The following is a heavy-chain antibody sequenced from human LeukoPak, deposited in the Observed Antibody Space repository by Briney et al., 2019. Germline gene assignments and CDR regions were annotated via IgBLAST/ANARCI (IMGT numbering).Heavy chain of an antibody. D-gene: IGHD6-13*01. V-gene: IGHV4-61*05. CDR1: GGSISSSSYY. Sequence: SETLSLTCTVSGGSISSSSYYWGWIRQPPGKGLEWIGYIYYSGSTNYNPSLKSRVTISVDTSKNQFSLKLSSVTAADTAVYYCASRAAAGSLDYWGQGTLVTVSS. CDR2: IYYSGST. CDR3: ASRAAAGSLDY. J-gene: IGHJ4*02.